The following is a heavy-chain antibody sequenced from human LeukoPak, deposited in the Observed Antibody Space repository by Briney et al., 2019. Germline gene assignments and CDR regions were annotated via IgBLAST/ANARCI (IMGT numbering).Heavy chain of an antibody. Sequence: PGGSLRLSCAASGFTFSSYDVHWVRQATGKGLEWVSAIGTAGDTYYPGSVKGRFTISRENAKNSLYLQMNSLRAGDTAVYYCARAHYGDYAFDYWGQGTLVTVSS. CDR3: ARAHYGDYAFDY. D-gene: IGHD4-17*01. J-gene: IGHJ4*02. CDR2: IGTAGDT. CDR1: GFTFSSYD. V-gene: IGHV3-13*01.